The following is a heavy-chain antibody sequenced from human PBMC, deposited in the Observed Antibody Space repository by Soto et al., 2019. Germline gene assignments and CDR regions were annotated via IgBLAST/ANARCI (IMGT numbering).Heavy chain of an antibody. V-gene: IGHV1-2*02. J-gene: IGHJ4*02. CDR1: GYTFTGYY. D-gene: IGHD3-22*01. CDR3: ASNVYDSSGYYAY. CDR2: INPNSGGT. Sequence: ASVKVSCKASGYTFTGYYMHWVRQALGQGLEWMGWINPNSGGTNYAQKFQGRVTMTRDTSISTAYMELSRLRSDDTAVYYCASNVYDSSGYYAYWGQGTLVTVSS.